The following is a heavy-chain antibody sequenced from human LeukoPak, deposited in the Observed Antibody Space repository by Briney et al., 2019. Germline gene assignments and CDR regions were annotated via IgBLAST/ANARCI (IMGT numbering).Heavy chain of an antibody. CDR1: GGSISSGGYY. CDR3: ARVPTQYYFDY. J-gene: IGHJ4*02. Sequence: SETLSLTCTASGGSISSGGYYWSWIRQHPGKGLEWIGYIYYSGSTYYNSSLKSRVTISVDTSKNQFSLKLSSVTAADTAVYYCARVPTQYYFDYWGQGTLVTVSS. CDR2: IYYSGST. V-gene: IGHV4-31*03.